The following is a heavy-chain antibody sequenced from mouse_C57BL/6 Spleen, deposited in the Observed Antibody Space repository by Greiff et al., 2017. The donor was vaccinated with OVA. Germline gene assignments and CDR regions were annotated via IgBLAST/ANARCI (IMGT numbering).Heavy chain of an antibody. CDR3: ARPYGHWYFDV. D-gene: IGHD1-1*02. CDR2: ISDGGSYT. CDR1: GFTFSSYA. J-gene: IGHJ1*03. V-gene: IGHV5-4*03. Sequence: EVMLVESGGGLVKPGGSLKLSCAASGFTFSSYAMSWVRQTPEKRLEWVATISDGGSYTYYPDNVKGRFTISRDNAKNNLYLQMSHLKSEDTAMYYCARPYGHWYFDVWGTGTTVTVSS.